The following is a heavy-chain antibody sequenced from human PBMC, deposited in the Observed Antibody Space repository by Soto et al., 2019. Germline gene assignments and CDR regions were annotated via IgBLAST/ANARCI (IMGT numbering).Heavy chain of an antibody. CDR3: AKALKPYCTNGVCKGYYFDY. V-gene: IGHV3-30*18. Sequence: SGGSLRLSCAASGFTFSSYGMHWVRQAPGKGLEWVAVISYDGSNKYYADSVKGRFTISRDNSKNTLYLQMNSLRAEDTAVYYCAKALKPYCTNGVCKGYYFDYWGQGTLVTVSS. J-gene: IGHJ4*02. CDR2: ISYDGSNK. CDR1: GFTFSSYG. D-gene: IGHD2-8*01.